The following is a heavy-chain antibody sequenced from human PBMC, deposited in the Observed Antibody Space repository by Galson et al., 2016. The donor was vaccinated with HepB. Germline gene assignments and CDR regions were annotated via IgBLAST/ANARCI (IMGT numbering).Heavy chain of an antibody. CDR3: AKAPLRSCTGGRCYYFDH. CDR1: GFTFNNYA. D-gene: IGHD2-15*01. J-gene: IGHJ4*02. V-gene: IGHV3-23*01. CDR2: VIYNGIDK. Sequence: SLRLSCAASGFTFNNYAMNWVRQTPGKRLEWVASVIYNGIDKYHADSVKGRFTVSRDNSKSTVYLQMSSLRAEDTAVYYCAKAPLRSCTGGRCYYFDHWGQGIQVTVSS.